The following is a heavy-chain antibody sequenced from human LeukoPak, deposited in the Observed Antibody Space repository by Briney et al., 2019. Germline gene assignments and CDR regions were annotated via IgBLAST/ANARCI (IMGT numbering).Heavy chain of an antibody. J-gene: IGHJ4*02. D-gene: IGHD5-18*01. Sequence: SVKVSCKASGGTFSSYAISWVRQAPGQGLEWMGGIIPIFGTANYAQKFQGRVTITADESTSTAYMELSSLRSEDTAVYYCARLTATVTDFDYWGQGTLVTVSS. CDR2: IIPIFGTA. CDR1: GGTFSSYA. V-gene: IGHV1-69*01. CDR3: ARLTATVTDFDY.